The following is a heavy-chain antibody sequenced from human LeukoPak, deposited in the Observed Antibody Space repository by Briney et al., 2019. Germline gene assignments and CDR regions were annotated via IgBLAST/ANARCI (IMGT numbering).Heavy chain of an antibody. Sequence: PGGSLRLSCAASGFTFSSYWINWVRQAPGKGLEWVANINQDGIVKYYVDSVKGRFTISRDNAKNSVLLQMNSLRAEDTAVYYCARDTGSAYGMDVWGQGTTVTVSS. V-gene: IGHV3-7*01. CDR2: INQDGIVK. CDR1: GFTFSSYW. D-gene: IGHD6-19*01. CDR3: ARDTGSAYGMDV. J-gene: IGHJ6*02.